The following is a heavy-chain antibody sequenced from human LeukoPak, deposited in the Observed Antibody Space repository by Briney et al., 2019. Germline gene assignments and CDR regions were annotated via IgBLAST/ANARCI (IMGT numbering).Heavy chain of an antibody. V-gene: IGHV3-7*01. CDR3: ARGPIVGATAGYN. CDR2: IKQDGSEK. J-gene: IGHJ4*02. CDR1: GFTVSSDS. Sequence: PGGSLRLSCTVSGFTVSSDSMSWVRQAPGKGLEWVANIKQDGSEKYYVDSVKGRFTISRDNAKNSLYLQMNSLRAEDTAVYYCARGPIVGATAGYNWGQGTLVTVSS. D-gene: IGHD1-26*01.